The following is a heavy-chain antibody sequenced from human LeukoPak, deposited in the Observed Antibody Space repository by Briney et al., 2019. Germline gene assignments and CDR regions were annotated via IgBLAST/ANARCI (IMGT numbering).Heavy chain of an antibody. V-gene: IGHV3-33*01. J-gene: IGHJ4*02. CDR2: IWYDGSNK. CDR1: GFAFSSYG. D-gene: IGHD3-10*01. CDR3: ARDGLTMVRGVIIDESFDY. Sequence: GGSLRLSCAASGFAFSSYGMHWVRQAPGKGLEWVAVIWYDGSNKYYADSVKGRFTISRDNAKNSLYLQMNSLRDEDTAVYYCARDGLTMVRGVIIDESFDYWGQGTLVTVSS.